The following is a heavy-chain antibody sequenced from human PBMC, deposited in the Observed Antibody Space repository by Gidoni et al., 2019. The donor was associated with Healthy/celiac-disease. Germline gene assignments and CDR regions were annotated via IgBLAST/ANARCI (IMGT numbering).Heavy chain of an antibody. J-gene: IGHJ4*02. Sequence: QVQLQQWGAGLLKPSETRSRTSAVYGGSSSGYYGSWIRQPPGEGLEWIGEINHSGSTNCNPSLQSRATISVDTSKNQFSLKLSSVTAADTAVYYCARGRRWPDYWGQGTLVTVSS. CDR3: ARGRRWPDY. CDR1: GGSSSGYY. CDR2: INHSGST. V-gene: IGHV4-34*01.